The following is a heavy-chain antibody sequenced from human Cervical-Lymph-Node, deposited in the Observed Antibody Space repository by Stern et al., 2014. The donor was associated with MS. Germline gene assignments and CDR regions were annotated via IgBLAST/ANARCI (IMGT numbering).Heavy chain of an antibody. CDR2: ISYAGT. Sequence: EVQLLESGGGLVQPGGSLRLSCAATGFTFSSFAMNWVRQAPGKGLEWVSTISYAGTFYADSVKGRFTISRDNSRNMLYLQMTSLRAEDTALYYCVKSLSTFDFWGQGSLVTVPS. J-gene: IGHJ4*02. D-gene: IGHD2/OR15-2a*01. V-gene: IGHV3-23*01. CDR1: GFTFSSFA. CDR3: VKSLSTFDF.